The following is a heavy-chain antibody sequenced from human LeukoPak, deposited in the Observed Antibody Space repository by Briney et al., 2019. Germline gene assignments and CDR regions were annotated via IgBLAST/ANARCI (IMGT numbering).Heavy chain of an antibody. CDR1: GDNFIISA. Sequence: ASVKVSCKASGDNFIISAINWVRQAPGQGLEWMGWISAYNGHTNYAEKFQGRVIMTTDTSTSTAYMELRSLESDDTAVYYCARGVLEAGNQTFSYLSDHWGQGTLVTVSS. J-gene: IGHJ4*02. CDR3: ARGVLEAGNQTFSYLSDH. V-gene: IGHV1-18*01. D-gene: IGHD1-26*01. CDR2: ISAYNGHT.